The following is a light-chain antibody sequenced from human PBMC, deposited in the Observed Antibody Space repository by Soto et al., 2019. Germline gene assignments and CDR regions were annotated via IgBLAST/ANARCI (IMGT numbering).Light chain of an antibody. V-gene: IGKV3-11*01. J-gene: IGKJ4*01. Sequence: EIVLTQSPATLSLSPGERATLSCRASQSVSPFLAWYQQKPGQAPRLLIYDTSNSATGIPARFSGSGSGTDFTLTISSLEPEDFAVYYCQQRANWPLAFGGGTKVEIK. CDR2: DTS. CDR1: QSVSPF. CDR3: QQRANWPLA.